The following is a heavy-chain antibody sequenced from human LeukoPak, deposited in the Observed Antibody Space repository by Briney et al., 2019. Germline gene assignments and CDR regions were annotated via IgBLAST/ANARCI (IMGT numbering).Heavy chain of an antibody. CDR3: ARVIRYFGWLLPGDY. D-gene: IGHD3-9*01. CDR1: GFTFSTYW. J-gene: IGHJ4*02. Sequence: GGSLRLSCAASGFTFSTYWMHWVRQVPGKGLVWVSHVNGGGTSTSYVGSVKGRFTISRDNSKNTLYLQMNSLRAEDTAVYYCARVIRYFGWLLPGDYWGQGTLVTVSS. CDR2: VNGGGTST. V-gene: IGHV3-74*01.